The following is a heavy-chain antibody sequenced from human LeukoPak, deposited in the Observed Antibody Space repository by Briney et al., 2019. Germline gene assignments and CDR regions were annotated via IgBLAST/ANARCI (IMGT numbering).Heavy chain of an antibody. CDR3: ARDASVVSEYTFDY. CDR1: GGTFSNYA. V-gene: IGHV1-69*06. J-gene: IGHJ4*02. Sequence: GASVKVSCKASGGTFSNYAISWVRQAPGQGLEWMGGIIPIFGTANYAQKFRGRVTITADKSTRTAYMELSSLRSDDTAVYYCARDASVVSEYTFDYWGQGTLVTVSS. D-gene: IGHD2-2*01. CDR2: IIPIFGTA.